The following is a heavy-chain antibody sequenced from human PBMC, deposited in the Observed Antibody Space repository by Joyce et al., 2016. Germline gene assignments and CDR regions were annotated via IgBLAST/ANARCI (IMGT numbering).Heavy chain of an antibody. V-gene: IGHV1-2*02. J-gene: IGHJ4*02. Sequence: QVQLVQSAGEVKKPGASVKVSCKASGYSFSDYHVHWVRQDPGQGLGGMGWINPKSGDTIYAQRRQDRVSMTSDTSTNTIYMELSSLKSDDTAVYCCAREGLGIGRNFDYWGLGTLVTVSS. CDR1: GYSFSDYH. CDR3: AREGLGIGRNFDY. CDR2: INPKSGDT. D-gene: IGHD7-27*01.